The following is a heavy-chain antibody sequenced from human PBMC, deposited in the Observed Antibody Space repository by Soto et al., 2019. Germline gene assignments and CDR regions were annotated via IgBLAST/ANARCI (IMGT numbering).Heavy chain of an antibody. D-gene: IGHD6-19*01. CDR2: TSAYNGNT. CDR3: ARDSSGRANFDY. V-gene: IGHV1-18*01. J-gene: IGHJ4*02. CDR1: GYTFTSSG. Sequence: QVQLVQSGGEVKKTGASVKVSCKASGYTFTSSGISWVRQAPGQGLEWMGWTSAYNGNTNYAQKLQGRVTMTTDTSTSTAYMALRSLRSDDTAVYYCARDSSGRANFDYWGQGTLVTVSS.